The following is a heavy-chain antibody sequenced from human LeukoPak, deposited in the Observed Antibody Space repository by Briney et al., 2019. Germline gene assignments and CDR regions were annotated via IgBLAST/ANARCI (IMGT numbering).Heavy chain of an antibody. J-gene: IGHJ4*02. D-gene: IGHD3-3*01. CDR2: IYHSGST. CDR3: ARASSYYDFWSANFDY. Sequence: PSETLSLTCTVSGYSISSGYYWGWIRQPPGKRLEWIGSIYHSGSTYYNPSLKSRVTISVDTSKNQFSLKLSSVTAADTAVYYCARASSYYDFWSANFDYWGQGTLVTVSS. V-gene: IGHV4-38-2*02. CDR1: GYSISSGYY.